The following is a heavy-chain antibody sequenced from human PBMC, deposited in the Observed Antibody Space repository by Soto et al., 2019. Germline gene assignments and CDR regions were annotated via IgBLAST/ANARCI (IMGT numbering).Heavy chain of an antibody. CDR3: IPSSVGATRDLDY. V-gene: IGHV3-73*01. CDR2: IRSKANSYAT. CDR1: GFTFSGSA. Sequence: EVQLVESGGGLVQPGGSLKLSCAASGFTFSGSAMHWVRQASGKGLEWVGRIRSKANSYATAYAASVKGRFTISRDDSKNTAYLQMNSLTTEDTAVYYCIPSSVGATRDLDYWGQGTLVTVSS. D-gene: IGHD1-26*01. J-gene: IGHJ4*02.